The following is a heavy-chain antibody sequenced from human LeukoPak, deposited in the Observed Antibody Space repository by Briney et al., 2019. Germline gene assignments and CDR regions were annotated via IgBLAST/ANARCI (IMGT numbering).Heavy chain of an antibody. J-gene: IGHJ4*02. CDR1: GYTFTSYY. CDR3: ARANYYDSSGYSLYYFDY. D-gene: IGHD3-22*01. Sequence: ASVKVSCKASGYTFTSYYMHWVRQAPGQGLGWMGIINPSGGSTSYAQKFQGRVTMTRDTSTSTVYMELSSLRSEDTAVYYCARANYYDSSGYSLYYFDYWGQGTLVTVSS. V-gene: IGHV1-46*01. CDR2: INPSGGST.